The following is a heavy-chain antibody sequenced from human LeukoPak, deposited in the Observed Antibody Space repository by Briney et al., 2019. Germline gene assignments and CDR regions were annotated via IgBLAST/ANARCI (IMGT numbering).Heavy chain of an antibody. Sequence: ASVKVSCTASGGTFSSYAISWVRQAPGQGLEWMGGIIPIFGTANYAQKFQGRVTITADKSTSTAYMELSSLRSEDTAVYYCAREESSGWYVLDYWGQGTLVTVSS. D-gene: IGHD6-19*01. V-gene: IGHV1-69*06. J-gene: IGHJ4*02. CDR2: IIPIFGTA. CDR3: AREESSGWYVLDY. CDR1: GGTFSSYA.